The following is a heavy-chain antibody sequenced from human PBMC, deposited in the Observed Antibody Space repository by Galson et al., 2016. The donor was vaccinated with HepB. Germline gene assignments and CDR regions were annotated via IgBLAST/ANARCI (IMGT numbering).Heavy chain of an antibody. CDR2: IIQSGRT. Sequence: SETLSLTCAVYGGSFSDYYWSWIRQPPGKGLEWIGEIIQSGRTNYNPSLESRVTMSLDTSQNHFSLKLSSATAADTAVYYCGRGTRYYSSSWFDPWGQGTLVTVSS. D-gene: IGHD6-13*01. CDR3: GRGTRYYSSSWFDP. V-gene: IGHV4-34*01. J-gene: IGHJ5*02. CDR1: GGSFSDYY.